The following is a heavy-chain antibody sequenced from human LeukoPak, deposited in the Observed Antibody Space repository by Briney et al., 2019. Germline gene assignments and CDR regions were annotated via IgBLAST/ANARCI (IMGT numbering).Heavy chain of an antibody. V-gene: IGHV4-39*01. D-gene: IGHD1-26*01. CDR1: GGSISSSSYF. J-gene: IGHJ4*02. CDR3: ARLPYTGSFYVDY. Sequence: SETLSLTCTVSGGSISSSSYFWGWTRQPPGKGLEWIATIYYTGSAYYNPSLKSRVTISEDTSKNQFSLKLRSVTAADTAVYFCARLPYTGSFYVDYWGQGALVTVSS. CDR2: IYYTGSA.